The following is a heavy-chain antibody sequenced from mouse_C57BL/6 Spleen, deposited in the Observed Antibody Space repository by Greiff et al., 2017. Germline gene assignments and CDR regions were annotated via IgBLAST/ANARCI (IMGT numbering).Heavy chain of an antibody. D-gene: IGHD1-1*01. CDR3: ASGAWDGPTGYFDV. CDR2: INPSNGGT. J-gene: IGHJ1*03. V-gene: IGHV1-53*01. Sequence: QVQLQQPGTELVKPGASVKLPCKASGYTFTSYWMHWVKQRPGQGLEWIGNINPSNGGTKYNEKFKSKATLTVDKSSSTADMQLSSLTSEDSAVYYCASGAWDGPTGYFDVWGTGTTVTVSS. CDR1: GYTFTSYW.